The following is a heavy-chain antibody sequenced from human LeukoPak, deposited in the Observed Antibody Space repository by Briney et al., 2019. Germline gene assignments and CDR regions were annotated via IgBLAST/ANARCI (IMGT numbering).Heavy chain of an antibody. CDR2: INPSGGST. CDR1: GYTFTSYY. CDR3: ARDGGPMTTDPCFDY. V-gene: IGHV1-46*01. Sequence: ASVKVSCKASGYTFTSYYMHWVRQAPGQGLEWMGIINPSGGSTSYAQKFQGRVTMTRDTSTSTVYMELSSLRSEDTAVYYCARDGGPMTTDPCFDYWGQGTLVTASS. D-gene: IGHD4-17*01. J-gene: IGHJ4*02.